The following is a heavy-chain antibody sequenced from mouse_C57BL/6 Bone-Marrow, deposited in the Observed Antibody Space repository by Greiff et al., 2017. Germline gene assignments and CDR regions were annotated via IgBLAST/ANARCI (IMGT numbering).Heavy chain of an antibody. CDR3: TRGPVYYDYDGTLLFAY. CDR2: ISSGGDYI. V-gene: IGHV5-9-1*02. CDR1: GFTFSSYA. J-gene: IGHJ3*01. D-gene: IGHD2-4*01. Sequence: DVKLVESGEGLVKPGGSLKLSCAASGFTFSSYAMSWVRQTPEKRLEWVAYISSGGDYIYYADTVKGRFTISRDNARNTLYLQMSSLKSEDTAMYYCTRGPVYYDYDGTLLFAYWGQGTLVTVSA.